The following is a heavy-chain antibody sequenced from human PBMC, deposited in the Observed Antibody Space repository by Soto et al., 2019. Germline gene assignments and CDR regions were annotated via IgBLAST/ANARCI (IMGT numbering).Heavy chain of an antibody. D-gene: IGHD3-3*01. CDR2: IYYSGST. V-gene: IGHV4-31*03. J-gene: IGHJ4*02. CDR1: GGSISSGGYY. Sequence: SSETLSLTCTVSGGSISSGGYYWSWIRQHPGKGLEWIGYIYYSGSTYYNPSLKSRVTISVDTSKNQFSLNLSSVTAADTAVYYCARARRITIFGVVIEPSYYFDYWGQGTLVTVSS. CDR3: ARARRITIFGVVIEPSYYFDY.